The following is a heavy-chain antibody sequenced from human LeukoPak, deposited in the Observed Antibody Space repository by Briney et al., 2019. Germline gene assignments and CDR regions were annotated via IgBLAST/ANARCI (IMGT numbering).Heavy chain of an antibody. CDR2: INHSGST. J-gene: IGHJ6*03. D-gene: IGHD3-10*01. CDR3: ARFRYGSGSYPKNYYYYMDV. V-gene: IGHV4-34*01. Sequence: SETLSLTCAVYGGSFSGYYWSWIRQPPGKGLEWIGEINHSGSTNYNPSLKSRVTISVDTSKNQFPLKLSSVTAADTAVYYCARFRYGSGSYPKNYYYYMDVWGKGTTVTVSS. CDR1: GGSFSGYY.